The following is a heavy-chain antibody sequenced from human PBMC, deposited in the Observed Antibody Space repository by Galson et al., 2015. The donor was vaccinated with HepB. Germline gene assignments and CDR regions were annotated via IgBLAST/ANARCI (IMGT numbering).Heavy chain of an antibody. CDR3: TTLQWT. J-gene: IGHJ5*02. Sequence: SLRLSCAASGFTFSDAWMYWVRQAPGKGLEWVGRIKSKTDNDTTGYAAPVEGRLTISRDDSKNTLYLQMNGLKTEDTAVYYCTTLQWTWGQGTLVTVSS. CDR2: IKSKTDNDTT. CDR1: GFTFSDAW. D-gene: IGHD6-19*01. V-gene: IGHV3-15*01.